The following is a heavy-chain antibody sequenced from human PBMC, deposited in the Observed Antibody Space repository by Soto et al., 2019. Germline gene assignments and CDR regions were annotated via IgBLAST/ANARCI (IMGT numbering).Heavy chain of an antibody. CDR1: GGSISSGGYY. CDR2: IYYSGST. CDR3: ARVKRYYDYVWESPPGDAFDI. V-gene: IGHV4-31*03. D-gene: IGHD3-16*01. J-gene: IGHJ3*02. Sequence: SETLSLTCTVSGGSISSGGYYWSWIRQHPGKGLEWIGYIYYSGSTYYNPSLKSRVTISVDTSKNQFSLKLSSVTAADTAVYYCARVKRYYDYVWESPPGDAFDIWGQGTMVTVSS.